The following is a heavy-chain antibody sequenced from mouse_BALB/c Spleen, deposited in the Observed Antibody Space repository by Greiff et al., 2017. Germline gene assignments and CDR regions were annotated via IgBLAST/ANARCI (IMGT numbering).Heavy chain of an antibody. D-gene: IGHD1-1*02. CDR3: AILWSDEDWFAY. Sequence: EVKLVESGGGLVKPGGSLKLSCAASGFTFSSYAMSWVRQSPEKRLEWVAEISSGGSYTYYPDTVTGRFTISRDNAKNTLYLEMSSLRSEDTAMYYCAILWSDEDWFAYWGQGTLVTVSA. CDR2: ISSGGSYT. CDR1: GFTFSSYA. V-gene: IGHV5-9-4*01. J-gene: IGHJ3*01.